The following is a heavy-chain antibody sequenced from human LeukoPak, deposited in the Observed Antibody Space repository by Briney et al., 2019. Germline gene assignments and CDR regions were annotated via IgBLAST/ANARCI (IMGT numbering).Heavy chain of an antibody. V-gene: IGHV3-23*01. Sequence: GGSLRLSCAASGFTFSSYAMSWVRQAPGEGLEWVSAISGSGDSTFYADSVKGRFTISRDNSKNTLYLQMNSLRAEDTAVYYCAKGGHGANGIKSYWGQGTLVTVSS. D-gene: IGHD4/OR15-4a*01. CDR2: ISGSGDST. CDR1: GFTFSSYA. J-gene: IGHJ4*02. CDR3: AKGGHGANGIKSY.